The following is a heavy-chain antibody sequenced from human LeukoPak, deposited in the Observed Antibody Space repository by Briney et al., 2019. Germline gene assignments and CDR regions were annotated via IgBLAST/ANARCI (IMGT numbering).Heavy chain of an antibody. Sequence: SETLSLTCTVSGGSISSYYWSWIRQPPGKGLEWIGYIYYSGSTNYNPSLKSRVTVSVDTSKNQFSLKLSSVTAADTAVYYCARHGDSYYYDSSGFYHFDYWGQGTPVTVSS. D-gene: IGHD3-22*01. V-gene: IGHV4-59*08. CDR2: IYYSGST. CDR3: ARHGDSYYYDSSGFYHFDY. J-gene: IGHJ4*02. CDR1: GGSISSYY.